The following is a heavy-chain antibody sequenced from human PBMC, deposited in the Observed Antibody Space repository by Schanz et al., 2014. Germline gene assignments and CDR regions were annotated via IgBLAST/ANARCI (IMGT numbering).Heavy chain of an antibody. Sequence: QLMQSGSEVRKPGASVRVSCKASGYSFTDYAIHWVRQAPGQGPELMGWINAHTGNTQYAQKFQGRVNMTRDTVTTTVHLELTRLRTDDTAIYYCARVHIATYHYNSPGAFDIWGQGTRVTVSS. V-gene: IGHV1-18*01. CDR3: ARVHIATYHYNSPGAFDI. J-gene: IGHJ3*02. CDR1: GYSFTDYA. CDR2: INAHTGNT. D-gene: IGHD3-10*01.